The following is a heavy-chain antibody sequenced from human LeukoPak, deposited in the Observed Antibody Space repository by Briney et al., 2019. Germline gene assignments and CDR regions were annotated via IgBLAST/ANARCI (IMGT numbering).Heavy chain of an antibody. V-gene: IGHV3-7*01. CDR2: IKQDGSEK. Sequence: GGSLRLSCAASGFTFNSYWMSWVRQAPGKGLEWVANIKQDGSEKYYVDSVKGRFTISRDNAKNSLYLQMNSLRAEDTAVYYCAIAGPRYYFDYWGQGTLVTVSS. CDR1: GFTFNSYW. J-gene: IGHJ4*02. CDR3: AIAGPRYYFDY.